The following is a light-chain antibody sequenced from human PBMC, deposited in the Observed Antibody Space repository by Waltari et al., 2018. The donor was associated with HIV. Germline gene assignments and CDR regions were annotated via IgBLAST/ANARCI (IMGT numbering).Light chain of an antibody. CDR2: KAS. Sequence: DIQMTQSPSTLSASVGDRVTITCRASQRISRWLAWYQQKPGNAPKLLIYKASSLESGVPSRFSGSGSGTEFTLTISSLQPDDFATYYCQQQADSYARTFGQGTRVEIK. CDR1: QRISRW. CDR3: QQQADSYART. J-gene: IGKJ1*01. V-gene: IGKV1-5*03.